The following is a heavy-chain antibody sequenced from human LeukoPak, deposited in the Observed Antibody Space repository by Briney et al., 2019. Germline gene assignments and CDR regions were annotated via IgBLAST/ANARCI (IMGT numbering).Heavy chain of an antibody. D-gene: IGHD6-6*01. CDR1: GFTFRNSG. CDR2: ISGRSGRT. Sequence: GGSLRLSCAASGFTFRNSGMTWARQAPGKGLEWVSAISGRSGRTYYADSVRGRFTISRDNSKNTLYLQMNSLRVEDTAMYYCAKDKGRIFIATPKDAFDVWGQGTLVTVSS. V-gene: IGHV3-23*01. CDR3: AKDKGRIFIATPKDAFDV. J-gene: IGHJ3*01.